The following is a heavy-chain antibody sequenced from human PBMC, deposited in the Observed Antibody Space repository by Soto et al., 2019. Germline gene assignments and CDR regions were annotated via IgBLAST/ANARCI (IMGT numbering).Heavy chain of an antibody. CDR1: GGSISSSSYY. CDR3: ARQVVVKDWFDP. CDR2: IYYSGST. V-gene: IGHV4-39*01. D-gene: IGHD2-15*01. Sequence: QLQLQESGPGLVKPSETLSLTCTVSGGSISSSSYYWGWIRQPPGKGLEWIGSIYYSGSTYYNPSLKSRVTISVDTSKNQSSLKLSSVTAADTAVYYCARQVVVKDWFDPWGQGTLVTVSS. J-gene: IGHJ5*02.